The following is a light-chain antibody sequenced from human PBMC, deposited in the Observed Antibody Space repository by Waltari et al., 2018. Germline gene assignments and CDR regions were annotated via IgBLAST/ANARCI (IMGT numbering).Light chain of an antibody. J-gene: IGLJ2*01. CDR2: AST. CDR3: QSYDTRLSASGI. Sequence: SVPTQPPSASGDPGQPSTISCNGVSSNIVAGYHVHWYQQLPPTAPKPLIDASTNRPSGISDRFSGSKSGTSASLVITGLQIEDEAVYYCQSYDTRLSASGIFGGGTELTVL. V-gene: IGLV1-40*01. CDR1: SSNIVAGYH.